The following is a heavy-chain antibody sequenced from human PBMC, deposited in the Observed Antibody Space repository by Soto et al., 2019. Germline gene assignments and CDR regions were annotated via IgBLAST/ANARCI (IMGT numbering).Heavy chain of an antibody. V-gene: IGHV3-23*01. CDR1: GFTFSSYA. D-gene: IGHD6-13*01. Sequence: EVQLLESGGGLVQPGGSLRLSCAASGFTFSSYAMSWVRQATGKGLEWVSALSGSGGSTYYADSVKGRFTISRDNSKNTLYLQMNSLRAEDTAVYSCAKGRTAGSSGNFEYWGQGTLVTVSS. J-gene: IGHJ4*02. CDR2: LSGSGGST. CDR3: AKGRTAGSSGNFEY.